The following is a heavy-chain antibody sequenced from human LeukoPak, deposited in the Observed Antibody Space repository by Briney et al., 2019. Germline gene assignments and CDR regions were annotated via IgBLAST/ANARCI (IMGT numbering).Heavy chain of an antibody. CDR3: VKSLSSNWYVLDY. J-gene: IGHJ4*02. CDR2: VSSNGGST. D-gene: IGHD6-13*01. Sequence: GGSLRLSCSASGFTFSSYAMHWVRQARGKGLDYVSAVSSNGGSTDYADSVKGRSTISRDNSKNTLYLQMSSLRAEDTAVYYCVKSLSSNWYVLDYWGQGTLVTVSS. V-gene: IGHV3-64D*06. CDR1: GFTFSSYA.